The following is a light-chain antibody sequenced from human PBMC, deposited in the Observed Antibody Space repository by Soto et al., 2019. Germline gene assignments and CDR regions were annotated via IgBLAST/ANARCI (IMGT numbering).Light chain of an antibody. Sequence: ELVLTQSPGTLSLSPGQSATLSWRASQSVSSSYLAWYQQKPGPAPRLLIYGASNRATGIPDRFSGSGSGTDFTLTISRLEPEDFAVYYCQQYGSSGTFGQGTKV. J-gene: IGKJ1*01. CDR1: QSVSSSY. V-gene: IGKV3-20*01. CDR2: GAS. CDR3: QQYGSSGT.